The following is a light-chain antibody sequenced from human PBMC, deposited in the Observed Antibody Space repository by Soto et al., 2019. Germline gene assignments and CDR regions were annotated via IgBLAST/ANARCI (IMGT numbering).Light chain of an antibody. CDR3: SSYTSSSTLML. CDR1: SSDVGGYNY. J-gene: IGLJ2*01. CDR2: DVS. Sequence: QSALTEPASVSESPGQSITISCTGTSSDVGGYNYVSWYQQHPGKAPKLMIYDVSNRPSGVSNRFSGSKSGNTASLTISGLQAEDEADYSCSSYTSSSTLMLFGGGTKLTVL. V-gene: IGLV2-14*01.